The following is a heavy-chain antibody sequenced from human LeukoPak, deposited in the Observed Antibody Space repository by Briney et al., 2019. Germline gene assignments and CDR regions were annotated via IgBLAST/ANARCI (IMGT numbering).Heavy chain of an antibody. CDR3: ARSNPGVGYFDY. D-gene: IGHD4-11*01. CDR1: GGTFNSYA. V-gene: IGHV1-69*13. J-gene: IGHJ4*02. Sequence: SVKVSCKASGGTFNSYAISWVRQAPGQGLEWMGGIIPIFGTANYAQKFQGRVTITADESTSTAHMELSSLRSEDTAVYYCARSNPGVGYFDYWGQGTLVTVSS. CDR2: IIPIFGTA.